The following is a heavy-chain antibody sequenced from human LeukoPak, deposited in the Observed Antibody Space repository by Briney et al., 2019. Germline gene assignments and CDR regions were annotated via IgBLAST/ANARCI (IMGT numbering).Heavy chain of an antibody. CDR3: ARDYDEDY. Sequence: AGGSLRLSCAASGFTFSGYAMAWVRQPPGKGLEWVSAISTSGVSTYYADSVKGRFTISRDNAKNSLYLQMHSLRAEDTAVYYCARDYDEDYWGQGTLVTVSS. J-gene: IGHJ4*02. CDR2: ISTSGVST. D-gene: IGHD4-17*01. V-gene: IGHV3-23*01. CDR1: GFTFSGYA.